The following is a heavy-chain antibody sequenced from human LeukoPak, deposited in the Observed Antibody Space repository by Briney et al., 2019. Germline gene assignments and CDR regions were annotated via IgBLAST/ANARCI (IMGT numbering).Heavy chain of an antibody. Sequence: SETLSLTCTVSGDSMTGTSHFWDWIRQPPGKGLEWIGSIYYRGSTYYNPSLKSRVTISVDTSKNQFSLKLSSVTAADTAVYYCAREAGIQIMGGFDPWGQGTLVTVSS. CDR1: GDSMTGTSHF. CDR2: IYYRGST. V-gene: IGHV4-39*07. J-gene: IGHJ5*02. D-gene: IGHD1-1*01. CDR3: AREAGIQIMGGFDP.